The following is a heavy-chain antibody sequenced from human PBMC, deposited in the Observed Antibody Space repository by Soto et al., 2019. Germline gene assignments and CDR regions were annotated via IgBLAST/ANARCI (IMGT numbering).Heavy chain of an antibody. CDR2: IYYSGST. Sequence: SETHSLTSTVSGGYIDSYYWSWIRQPPGKGLEWIGYIYYSGSTNYNPSLKSRVTISVDTSKNQFSLKLSSVTAADTAVYYCARAGLAAAFPLGYWGQGTLVTVSS. V-gene: IGHV4-59*01. CDR1: GGYIDSYY. J-gene: IGHJ4*02. D-gene: IGHD6-13*01. CDR3: ARAGLAAAFPLGY.